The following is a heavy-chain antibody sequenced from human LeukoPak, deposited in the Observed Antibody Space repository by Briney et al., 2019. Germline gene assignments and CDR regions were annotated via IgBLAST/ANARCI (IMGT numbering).Heavy chain of an antibody. V-gene: IGHV1-18*01. CDR2: ISAYNGNT. CDR3: ARDTPRSWGSGFYYNWFDP. D-gene: IGHD6-19*01. CDR1: GYTFTSYG. Sequence: GASVKVSCKASGYTFTSYGISWVRQAPGQGLEWMGWISAYNGNTNYAQKLQGRVTMTTDTSTSTAYMELRSLRSDDTAVYYCARDTPRSWGSGFYYNWFDPWGQGTLVTVSS. J-gene: IGHJ5*02.